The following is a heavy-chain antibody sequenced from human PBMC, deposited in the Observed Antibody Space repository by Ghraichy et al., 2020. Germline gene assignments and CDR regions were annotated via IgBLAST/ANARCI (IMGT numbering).Heavy chain of an antibody. CDR2: IKTNTGAP. V-gene: IGHV7-4-1*02. J-gene: IGHJ4*02. D-gene: IGHD1-26*01. Sequence: ASVKVSCKTSGYIFTDYAMNWVRQAPGQGLEWLGWIKTNTGAPTYGQGFTGRFVFSLDTSVSTAYLEISTDDTAMYYCARAPVGSTYLDYWGQGTLVTVSS. CDR3: ARAPVGSTYLDY. CDR1: GYIFTDYA.